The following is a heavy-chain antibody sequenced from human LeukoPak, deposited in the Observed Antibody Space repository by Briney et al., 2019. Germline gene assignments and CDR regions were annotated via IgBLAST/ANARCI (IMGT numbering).Heavy chain of an antibody. CDR1: GGSISSSSYY. Sequence: SETLSLTCTVSGGSISSSSYYRGWIRQPPGKGLEWIGSIYYSGSTYYNPSLKSRVTISVDTSKNQFSLKLSSVTAADTAVYYCARGRVRGVHGPFDYWGQGTLVTVSS. D-gene: IGHD3-10*01. CDR2: IYYSGST. J-gene: IGHJ4*02. CDR3: ARGRVRGVHGPFDY. V-gene: IGHV4-39*01.